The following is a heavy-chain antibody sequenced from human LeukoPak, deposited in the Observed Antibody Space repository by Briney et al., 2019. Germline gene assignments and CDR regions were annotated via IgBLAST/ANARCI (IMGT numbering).Heavy chain of an antibody. CDR1: GGSISTSSYY. CDR2: VYYNGNT. Sequence: SETLSLTCTVSGGSISTSSYYWGWIRQPPGKGLEWIGSVYYNGNTYYNPSLKSRVTISVDTSKNRFSLKLSSVTAADTAVYYCATRSLKIAAARCFDNWGQGTPVLVSS. V-gene: IGHV4-39*01. CDR3: ATRSLKIAAARCFDN. J-gene: IGHJ4*02. D-gene: IGHD2-21*01.